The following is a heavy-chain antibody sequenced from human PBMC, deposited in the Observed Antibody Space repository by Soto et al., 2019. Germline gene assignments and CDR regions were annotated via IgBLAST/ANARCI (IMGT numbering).Heavy chain of an antibody. CDR3: TVLYYYDSSGYPYWFDP. D-gene: IGHD3-22*01. V-gene: IGHV3-73*01. CDR2: IRSKANSYAT. J-gene: IGHJ5*02. CDR1: GFTFSGSA. Sequence: GGSLRLSCAASGFTFSGSAMHWVRQASGKGLKWVGRIRSKANSYATAYAASVKGRFTISRDDSKNTAYLQMNSLKTEDTAVYYCTVLYYYDSSGYPYWFDPWGQGTLVTVSS.